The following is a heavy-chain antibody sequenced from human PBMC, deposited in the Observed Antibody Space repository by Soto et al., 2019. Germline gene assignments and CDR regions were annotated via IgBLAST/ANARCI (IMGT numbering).Heavy chain of an antibody. V-gene: IGHV4-59*01. CDR1: GGSISGYY. CDR2: MYNTGST. CDR3: ARDLWGYCGADCYPLDV. Sequence: SETLSLTCTVSGGSISGYYCSWIRQPPGKGLEWIGYMYNTGSTIYNPALKSRDTISVDTSKNQFSLKLNSVTAADTAVYYCARDLWGYCGADCYPLDVWGQGTTVTVS. J-gene: IGHJ6*02. D-gene: IGHD2-21*02.